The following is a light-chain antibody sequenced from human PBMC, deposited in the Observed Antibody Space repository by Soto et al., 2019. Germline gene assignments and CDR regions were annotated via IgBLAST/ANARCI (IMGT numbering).Light chain of an antibody. CDR2: DAS. CDR3: QQRSNWPLT. Sequence: EIVLTQSPVPLSLSPGERATLSCRASQSVSSFLAWYQQKPGQAPRLLIYDASNGATGIPARFSGSGSGTDFTLTISSLEAEDFAVYYCQQRSNWPLTFGGGTKV. V-gene: IGKV3-11*01. CDR1: QSVSSF. J-gene: IGKJ4*01.